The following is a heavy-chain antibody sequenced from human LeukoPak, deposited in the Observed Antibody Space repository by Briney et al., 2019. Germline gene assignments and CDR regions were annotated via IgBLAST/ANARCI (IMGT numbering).Heavy chain of an antibody. CDR3: ARHGSGWLFDY. Sequence: SETLSLTCTVSGGSISSYYWSWIRQPPGEGLEWIGYIYYSGSTNYNPSLKSRVTISVDTSKNQFSLKLSSVTAADTAVYYCARHGSGWLFDYWGQGTLVTVSS. J-gene: IGHJ4*02. CDR1: GGSISSYY. CDR2: IYYSGST. V-gene: IGHV4-59*08. D-gene: IGHD6-19*01.